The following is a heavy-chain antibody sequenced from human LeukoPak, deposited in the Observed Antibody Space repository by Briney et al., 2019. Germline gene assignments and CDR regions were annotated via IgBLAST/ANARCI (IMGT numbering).Heavy chain of an antibody. J-gene: IGHJ6*02. V-gene: IGHV1-2*06. Sequence: ASVKVSCKASGYTFTGYYMHWVRQAPGQGLEWMGRINPNSGGTNYAQKFQGRVTMTRDTSISTAYMELSRLRSDDTAVYYCARGTSSIAARPSNYYGMDVWGQGTTVTVSS. CDR1: GYTFTGYY. CDR3: ARGTSSIAARPSNYYGMDV. CDR2: INPNSGGT. D-gene: IGHD6-6*01.